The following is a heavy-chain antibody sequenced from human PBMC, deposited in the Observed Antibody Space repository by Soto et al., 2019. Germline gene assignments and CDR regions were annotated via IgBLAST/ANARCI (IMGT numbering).Heavy chain of an antibody. CDR3: ARAGGWLSPFDY. V-gene: IGHV3-33*01. Sequence: GGSLRLSCAASGFTFSSYGMHWVRQAPGKGLEWVAVIWYDGSNKYYADSVKGRFTISRDNSKNTLYLQMNSLRAEDTAVYYCARAGGWLSPFDYWGQGTLVTVSS. D-gene: IGHD3-16*01. CDR1: GFTFSSYG. J-gene: IGHJ4*02. CDR2: IWYDGSNK.